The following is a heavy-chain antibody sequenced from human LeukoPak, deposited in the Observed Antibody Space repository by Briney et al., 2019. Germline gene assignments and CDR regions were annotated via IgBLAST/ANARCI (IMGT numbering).Heavy chain of an antibody. J-gene: IGHJ4*02. CDR2: IYYSGST. Sequence: SETLSLTCTVSGGSISSYYWSWIRQPPGKGLEWIGYIYYSGSTNYNPSLKSRVTISVDTSKNQFSLKLSSVTAADTAVYYCARGTSGYSYGYYFDYWGQGTLVTVSS. V-gene: IGHV4-59*01. D-gene: IGHD5-18*01. CDR3: ARGTSGYSYGYYFDY. CDR1: GGSISSYY.